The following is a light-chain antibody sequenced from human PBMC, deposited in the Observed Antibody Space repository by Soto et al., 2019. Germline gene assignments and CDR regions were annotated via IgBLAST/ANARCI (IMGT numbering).Light chain of an antibody. CDR2: DES. J-gene: IGKJ1*01. CDR3: LQYSSHSWT. CDR1: QDIDIY. V-gene: IGKV1-6*01. Sequence: ATQMTQSPSSLSASVGDRVTITCRASQDIDIYLSWYQQKPGKVPKLLIYDESTLQSGVPSRFSGSGSGTDFTLTISRLQPDDVATYYCLQYSSHSWTFGQGTKVDIK.